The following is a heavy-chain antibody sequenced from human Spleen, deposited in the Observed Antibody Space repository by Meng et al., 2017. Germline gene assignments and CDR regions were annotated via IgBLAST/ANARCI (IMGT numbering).Heavy chain of an antibody. CDR2: IKSKTDGGTT. D-gene: IGHD3-9*01. CDR1: GFTFSNAW. CDR3: TTDYDILTGYVDY. J-gene: IGHJ4*02. Sequence: GESLKISCAASGFTFSNAWMSWVRQAPGKGLEWVGRIKSKTDGGTTDYAAPVKGRFTISRDDSKNTLYLKMNRLKTEDTAVYYCTTDYDILTGYVDYWGQGTLVTVSS. V-gene: IGHV3-15*01.